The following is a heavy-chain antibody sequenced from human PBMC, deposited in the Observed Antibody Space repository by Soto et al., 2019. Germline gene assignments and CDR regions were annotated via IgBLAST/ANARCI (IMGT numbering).Heavy chain of an antibody. CDR2: FDPEDGET. V-gene: IGHV1-24*01. Sequence: QVQLVQSGAEGKKPGASVKVSCKVSGYTLTELSMHWVRQAPGKGLEWMGGFDPEDGETIYAQKFQGRVTMTEDTSTDTAYMELSSLRAEDTAVYYCATGPLTTMIVVSDAFDIWGQGTMVTVSS. CDR3: ATGPLTTMIVVSDAFDI. D-gene: IGHD3-22*01. CDR1: GYTLTELS. J-gene: IGHJ3*02.